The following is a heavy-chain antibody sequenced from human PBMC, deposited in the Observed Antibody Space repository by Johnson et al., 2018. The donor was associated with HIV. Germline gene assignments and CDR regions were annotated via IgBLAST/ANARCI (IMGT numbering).Heavy chain of an antibody. V-gene: IGHV3-66*01. D-gene: IGHD1-14*01. CDR3: ARDQGELRRTHAFDI. Sequence: VQLVESGGGVVRPGGSLRLSCAASGFSVSDSYMNWVRQAQGQGLEWVPVLYSGGNTYSAAAVRGSLTSSRDTSKNTLYLQMNSLRHEDTAVYYCARDQGELRRTHAFDIWGQGTMVTVSS. J-gene: IGHJ3*02. CDR1: GFSVSDSY. CDR2: LYSGGNT.